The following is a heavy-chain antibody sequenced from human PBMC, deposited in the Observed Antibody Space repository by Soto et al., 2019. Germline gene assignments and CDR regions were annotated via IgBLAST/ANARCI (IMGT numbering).Heavy chain of an antibody. J-gene: IGHJ4*02. D-gene: IGHD6-19*01. V-gene: IGHV3-30-3*01. CDR2: ISYDGSNK. Sequence: PGGSLRLSCAASGFTFSSYAMHWVRQAPGKGLEWVAVISYDGSNKYYADSVKGRFTISRDNSKNTLYLQMNSLRAEDTAVYYCARDSGIAVAVQSNFDYWGQGTLVTVSS. CDR3: ARDSGIAVAVQSNFDY. CDR1: GFTFSSYA.